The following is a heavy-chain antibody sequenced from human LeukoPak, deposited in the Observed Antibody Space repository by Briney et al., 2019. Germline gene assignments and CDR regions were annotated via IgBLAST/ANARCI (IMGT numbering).Heavy chain of an antibody. CDR2: INTYTGNP. Sequence: GASVKVSCKASGYTFTSYAMNWVRQAPGQGLEWMGWINTYTGNPTYAQGFTGRFVFSLDTSVSTAYLQISSLKAEDTAVHYCARWDYDSSGYALYYFDYWGQGTLVTVSS. CDR3: ARWDYDSSGYALYYFDY. V-gene: IGHV7-4-1*02. CDR1: GYTFTSYA. J-gene: IGHJ4*02. D-gene: IGHD3-22*01.